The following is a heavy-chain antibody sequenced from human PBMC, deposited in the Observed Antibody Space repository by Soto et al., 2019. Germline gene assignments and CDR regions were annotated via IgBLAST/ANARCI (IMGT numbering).Heavy chain of an antibody. D-gene: IGHD3-10*01. J-gene: IGHJ4*02. CDR2: IYPSGGST. Sequence: AASVKVSCKASGYTFTNYYMHWVRQAPGQGLEWMGIIYPSGGSTRNAQKFQGRVTMTRDTSTSTVYMELSSLRSEDTAVYDCARDFSGSTDYWGRGTLVTVSS. CDR1: GYTFTNYY. CDR3: ARDFSGSTDY. V-gene: IGHV1-46*01.